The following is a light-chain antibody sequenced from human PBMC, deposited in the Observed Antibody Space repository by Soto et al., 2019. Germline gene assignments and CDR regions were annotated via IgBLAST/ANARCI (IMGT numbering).Light chain of an antibody. V-gene: IGLV2-14*01. CDR1: SSDIGGYDY. CDR2: DVN. J-gene: IGLJ2*01. Sequence: QSALTQPASVSGSPGQSITLSCTGTSSDIGGYDYVSWYQRHPGKAPKLIIYDVNNRPSGVSNRFSGSKSGNTASLTISGLQAEDEAEDYCTSYASGSSHVVFGGGTKLTVL. CDR3: TSYASGSSHVV.